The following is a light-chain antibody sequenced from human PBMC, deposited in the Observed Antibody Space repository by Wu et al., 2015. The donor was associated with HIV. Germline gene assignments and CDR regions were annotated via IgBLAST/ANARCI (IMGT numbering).Light chain of an antibody. CDR1: QSITNNY. Sequence: SVLTQSPGTLSLSPGERATLSCRASQSITNNYLAWYQQKPGQAPRLLIYGASSRATGIPDRFSGSGSGTDFTLTISRLEPEDFAVYYCQQYGSSPLTFGGGTKVEIK. CDR3: QQYGSSPLT. CDR2: GAS. J-gene: IGKJ4*01. V-gene: IGKV3-20*01.